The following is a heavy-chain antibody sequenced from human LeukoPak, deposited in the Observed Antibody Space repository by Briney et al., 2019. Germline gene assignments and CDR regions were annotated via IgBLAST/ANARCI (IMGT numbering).Heavy chain of an antibody. D-gene: IGHD2-15*01. CDR1: GFTFSSYE. J-gene: IGHJ5*02. Sequence: GGSLRLSCAASGFTFSSYEMNWVRQAPGKGLEWVSYISSSGSTIYYADSVKGRFTISRDNAKNSLYLQMNSLTAEDTAVYYCASYCSGGSCYSDRFDPWGQGTLVTVSS. V-gene: IGHV3-48*03. CDR3: ASYCSGGSCYSDRFDP. CDR2: ISSSGSTI.